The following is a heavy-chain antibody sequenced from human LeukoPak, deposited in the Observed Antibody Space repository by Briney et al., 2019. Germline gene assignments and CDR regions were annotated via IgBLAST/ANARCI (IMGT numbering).Heavy chain of an antibody. D-gene: IGHD2-21*02. Sequence: GGSLRLSCVASGSSFSRYGMHWVRQAPGKGLEWLAVIWYDESNNFYADSVKGRFTISRDNSKKTLYLQLNSLRAEDTAVYFCASGHIVVVTAQEFAHKWFDPWGQGTQVTVSS. V-gene: IGHV3-33*01. CDR1: GSSFSRYG. CDR2: IWYDESNN. CDR3: ASGHIVVVTAQEFAHKWFDP. J-gene: IGHJ5*02.